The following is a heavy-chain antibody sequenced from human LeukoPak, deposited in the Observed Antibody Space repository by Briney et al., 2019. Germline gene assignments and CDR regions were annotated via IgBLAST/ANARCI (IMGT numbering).Heavy chain of an antibody. Sequence: PSETLSLTCTVSGGSISSGSYYWSWIRQPAGKGLEWIGRIYTSGSTNYNPSLKSRVTISVDTSKNQFSLKLSSVTAADTAVYYCARLDYGDYNDAFDIWGQGTMVTVSS. V-gene: IGHV4-61*02. J-gene: IGHJ3*02. CDR2: IYTSGST. CDR3: ARLDYGDYNDAFDI. D-gene: IGHD4-17*01. CDR1: GGSISSGSYY.